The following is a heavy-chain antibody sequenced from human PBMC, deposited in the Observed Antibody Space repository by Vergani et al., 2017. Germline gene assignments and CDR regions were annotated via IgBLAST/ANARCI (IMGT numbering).Heavy chain of an antibody. J-gene: IGHJ4*02. CDR2: INPNSGGT. Sequence: QVQLVQSGAEVKKPGASVKVSCKASGYTFTGYYMHWVRQAPGQGLEWMGWINPNSGGTNYAQKFQGRVTMTRDTSISTAYMELSRLRSDDTAVYYCARDIMGLQLIYYFDYWGQGTLVTVSS. V-gene: IGHV1-2*02. D-gene: IGHD1-1*01. CDR3: ARDIMGLQLIYYFDY. CDR1: GYTFTGYY.